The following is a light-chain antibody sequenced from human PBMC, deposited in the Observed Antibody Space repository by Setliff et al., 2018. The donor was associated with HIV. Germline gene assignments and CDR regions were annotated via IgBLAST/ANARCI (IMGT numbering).Light chain of an antibody. CDR3: CSYAGSSTYV. V-gene: IGLV2-23*02. Sequence: LTQPASVSGSPGQSITIFCTGTSSDVGSYNLVSWYQQHPGKAPKVIIYEVSERPSGVSNRFSGSKSGNTASLTISGLQAEDEADYYCCSYAGSSTYVFGTGTKV. CDR2: EVS. CDR1: SSDVGSYNL. J-gene: IGLJ1*01.